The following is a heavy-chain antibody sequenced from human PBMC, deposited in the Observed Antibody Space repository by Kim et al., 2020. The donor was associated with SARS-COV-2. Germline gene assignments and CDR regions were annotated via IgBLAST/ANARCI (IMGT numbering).Heavy chain of an antibody. CDR3: ARNHPPLEPYYYYGMDV. J-gene: IGHJ6*02. CDR1: GYTFTSYD. Sequence: ASVKVSCKASGYTFTSYDINWVRQATGQGLEWMGWMNPNSGNTGYAQKFQGRVTMTRNASISTAYMELSSLRSEDTAVYYCARNHPPLEPYYYYGMDVWGQGTTVTVSS. V-gene: IGHV1-8*01. CDR2: MNPNSGNT.